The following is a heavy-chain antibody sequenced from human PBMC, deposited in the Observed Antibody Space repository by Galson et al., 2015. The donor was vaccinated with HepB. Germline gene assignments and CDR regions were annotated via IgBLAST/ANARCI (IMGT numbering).Heavy chain of an antibody. CDR2: KNPDGSEK. CDR3: AREGIAVAGQFDY. V-gene: IGHV3-7*01. D-gene: IGHD6-19*01. Sequence: TIRLSCAVSGFTFSSSWMSWVRQGPGKGLEWVANKNPDGSEKYYVDSVKGRFTISRDNAKNSLYLQMNSLRAEDTAVYYCAREGIAVAGQFDYWGQGTLVIVSS. J-gene: IGHJ4*02. CDR1: GFTFSSSW.